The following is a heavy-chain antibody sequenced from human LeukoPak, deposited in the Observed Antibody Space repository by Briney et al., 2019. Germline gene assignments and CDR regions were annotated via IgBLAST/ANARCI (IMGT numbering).Heavy chain of an antibody. D-gene: IGHD3-10*01. CDR1: EFVFSDYY. CDR3: AREMEGDYGSGTFFDL. Sequence: GRSLRLSCAASEFVFSDYYMSWIRQAPGKGLVWVSYISDSGSTIYYADSVKGRFTISRDNVKNSLYLQMNGLRAEDTAVYYCAREMEGDYGSGTFFDLWGQGNMVTVSS. V-gene: IGHV3-11*01. CDR2: ISDSGSTI. J-gene: IGHJ4*02.